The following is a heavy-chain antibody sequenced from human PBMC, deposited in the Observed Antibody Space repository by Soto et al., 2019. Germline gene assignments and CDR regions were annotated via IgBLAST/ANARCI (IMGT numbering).Heavy chain of an antibody. D-gene: IGHD3-3*01. J-gene: IGHJ4*02. Sequence: QITLNESGPTVVRPTETLTLTCRFSGFSLTTSGVGVGWIRQSPGKAPEWLALIYWDDDKRYSASLKSRLTITKDTSKNQVVLTVSDLDPTDTATYSCAHRVLRTVFGLVTTTAIYFDFWCQGTPVSGS. CDR3: AHRVLRTVFGLVTTTAIYFDF. V-gene: IGHV2-5*02. CDR2: IYWDDDK. CDR1: GFSLTTSGVG.